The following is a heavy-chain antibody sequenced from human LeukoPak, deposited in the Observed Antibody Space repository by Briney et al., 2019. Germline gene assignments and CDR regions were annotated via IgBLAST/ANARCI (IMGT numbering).Heavy chain of an antibody. CDR2: LRHDGSGE. CDR3: AKVRWGSDNALDS. CDR1: GFTFRNYG. V-gene: IGHV3-30*02. D-gene: IGHD3-16*01. J-gene: IGHJ4*02. Sequence: GGSLRLSCAASGFTFRNYGMHWVRQSPGKGLEGVAYLRHDGSGEYYADSVKGRFTISRDNSMNPLYLQMNSLRAEDTAVYYCAKVRWGSDNALDSWGQGTLVTGSS.